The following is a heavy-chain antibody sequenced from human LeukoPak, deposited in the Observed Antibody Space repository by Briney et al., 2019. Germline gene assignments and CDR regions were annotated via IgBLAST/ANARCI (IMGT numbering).Heavy chain of an antibody. CDR3: AKDSYSSSFTWFDP. CDR1: GFTFSSYA. D-gene: IGHD6-6*01. CDR2: ISGSGGST. V-gene: IGHV3-23*01. Sequence: PGGSLRLSCAASGFTFSSYAMSWVRQASGKGLEWVSAISGSGGSTYYADSVKGRFTISRDNSKNTLYLQMNSLRAEDTAVYYCAKDSYSSSFTWFDPWGQGTLVTVSS. J-gene: IGHJ5*02.